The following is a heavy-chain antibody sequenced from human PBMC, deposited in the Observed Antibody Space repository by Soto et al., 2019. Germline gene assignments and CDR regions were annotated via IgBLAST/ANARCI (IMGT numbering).Heavy chain of an antibody. CDR1: GFTFSSYW. Sequence: PGGSLRLSCAASGFTFSSYWMNWVRQAPGKGLEWVANIKQDGSEKYYVDSVKGRFTISRDNAKNSLYLQMNSLRAEDTAMYYCGSYNYYDRSGPXYWGQGTLVTVSS. D-gene: IGHD3-22*01. CDR3: GSYNYYDRSGPXY. J-gene: IGHJ4*02. V-gene: IGHV3-7*05. CDR2: IKQDGSEK.